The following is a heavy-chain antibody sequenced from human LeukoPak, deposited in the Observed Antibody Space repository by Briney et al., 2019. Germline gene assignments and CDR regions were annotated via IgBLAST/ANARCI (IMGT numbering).Heavy chain of an antibody. V-gene: IGHV1-69*13. CDR1: GGTFSSYA. Sequence: ASVKVSCKASGGTFSSYAISWVRQAPGQGLEWMGGIIPIFGTANYAQKFQGRVTITADESTSTAYMELSSLRSEDTAVYYCARGARWYDAFDIWGQGTMVTVSS. CDR2: IIPIFGTA. D-gene: IGHD4-23*01. J-gene: IGHJ3*02. CDR3: ARGARWYDAFDI.